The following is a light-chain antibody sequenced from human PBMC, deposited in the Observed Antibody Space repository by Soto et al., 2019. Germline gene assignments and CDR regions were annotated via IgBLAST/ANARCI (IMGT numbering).Light chain of an antibody. V-gene: IGLV1-51*01. CDR3: ATWDTSLRARV. J-gene: IGLJ2*01. CDR1: RSNIANNF. Sequence: QSVLTQPPSVSAAPGQRVTISCSGSRSNIANNFVSWYQKLPGTAPKLLIYDNNQRPSWIPDRFSGSKSGTSATLDITGLQTGDEADYYCATWDTSLRARVFGGGTKLTVL. CDR2: DNN.